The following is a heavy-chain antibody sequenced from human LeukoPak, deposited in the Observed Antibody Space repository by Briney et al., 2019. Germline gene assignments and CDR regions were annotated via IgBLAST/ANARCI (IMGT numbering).Heavy chain of an antibody. J-gene: IGHJ4*02. CDR1: GFTFSSYG. D-gene: IGHD6-13*01. CDR2: ISYDGSNK. CDR3: AKVGSSWSDDDY. V-gene: IGHV3-30*18. Sequence: GGSLRLSCAASGFTFSSYGMHWVRQAPGKGLEWVAVISYDGSNKYYADSVKGRFTISRDNSKNTLYLQMNSLRAEDTAGYYCAKVGSSWSDDDYWGQGTLVTVSS.